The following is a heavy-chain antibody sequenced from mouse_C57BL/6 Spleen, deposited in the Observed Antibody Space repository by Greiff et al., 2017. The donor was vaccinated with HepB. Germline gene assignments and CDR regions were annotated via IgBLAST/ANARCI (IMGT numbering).Heavy chain of an antibody. CDR3: ARSYYSNYGYAMDY. V-gene: IGHV14-3*01. Sequence: EVMLVESVAELVRPGASVKLSCTASGFNIKNTYMHWVKQRPEQGLEWIGRIDPANGNTKYAPKFQGKATITADTSSNTAYLQLRSLTSEDTAIYYCARSYYSNYGYAMDYWGQGTSVTVSS. D-gene: IGHD2-5*01. J-gene: IGHJ4*01. CDR1: GFNIKNTY. CDR2: IDPANGNT.